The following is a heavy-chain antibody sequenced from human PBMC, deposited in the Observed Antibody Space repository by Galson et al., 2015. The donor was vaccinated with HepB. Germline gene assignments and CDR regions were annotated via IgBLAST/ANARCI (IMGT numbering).Heavy chain of an antibody. CDR2: THYRSQWYS. J-gene: IGHJ6*02. V-gene: IGHV6-1*01. CDR1: GDSVPSNSAA. Sequence: CAISGDSVPSNSAAWNWIRLSPSRGLEWLGRTHYRSQWYSDYAVSVKSRISISADISKNQFSLQLNSVTPEDTAVYYCGRGLSDHYYGMDVWGQGTMVTVSS. D-gene: IGHD5/OR15-5a*01. CDR3: GRGLSDHYYGMDV.